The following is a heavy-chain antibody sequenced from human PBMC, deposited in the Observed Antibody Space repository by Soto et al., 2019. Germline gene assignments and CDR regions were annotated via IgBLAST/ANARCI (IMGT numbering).Heavy chain of an antibody. CDR2: IKRDGSEK. V-gene: IGHV3-7*05. J-gene: IGHJ6*02. CDR3: ARDVWEGGAVFGSTTYSYSHGMDV. CDR1: GFTFSSYW. Sequence: EVQLVESGGGLVQPGGSLRVSCAASGFTFSSYWMIWVRQAPGKGLQWVANIKRDGSEKYYVDSVKGRFISSRDNAKNSLYQQMSSLRGEATAVYYRARDVWEGGAVFGSTTYSYSHGMDVWGQGPTVTVSS. D-gene: IGHD3-16*01.